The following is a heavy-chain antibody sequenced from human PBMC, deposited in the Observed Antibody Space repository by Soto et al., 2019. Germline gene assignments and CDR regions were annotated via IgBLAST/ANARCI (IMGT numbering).Heavy chain of an antibody. CDR1: GGTFSSYT. J-gene: IGHJ3*02. CDR3: ASGGAARGAFDI. D-gene: IGHD6-6*01. V-gene: IGHV1-69*02. Sequence: SVKVSCKASGGTFSSYTISWVRQAPGQGLEWMGRIIPILGIANYAQKFQGRVTITADESTSTAYMELSSLRSEDTAVYYCASGGAARGAFDIWGQGTMVTVSS. CDR2: IIPILGIA.